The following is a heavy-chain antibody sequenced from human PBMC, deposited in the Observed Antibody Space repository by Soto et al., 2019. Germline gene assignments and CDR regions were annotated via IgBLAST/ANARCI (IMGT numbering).Heavy chain of an antibody. J-gene: IGHJ6*02. CDR1: GGTFSSYA. CDR2: IIPIFGTA. V-gene: IGHV1-69*13. D-gene: IGHD2-2*01. Sequence: SVKVSCKASGGTFSSYAISWVRQAPGQGLEWMGGIIPIFGTANYAQKFQGRVTITADESTSTAYMELSSLRSEDTAVYYCARDGLLGSRYCSSTSCYAYYYYGMEVWGQGTTVTVSS. CDR3: ARDGLLGSRYCSSTSCYAYYYYGMEV.